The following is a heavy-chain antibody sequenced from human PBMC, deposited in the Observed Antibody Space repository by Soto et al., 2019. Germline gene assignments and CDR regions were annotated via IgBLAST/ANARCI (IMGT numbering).Heavy chain of an antibody. V-gene: IGHV4-59*01. J-gene: IGHJ4*02. CDR2: IYYSGST. D-gene: IGHD3-22*01. Sequence: SETLSLTCTVSGGSISSYYWSWIRQPPGKGLEWIGYIYYSGSTNYNPSLKSRVTISVDTSKNQFSLKLSSVTAADTAVYYCASKRYYDSSYFDYWGQGTLVTVSS. CDR3: ASKRYYDSSYFDY. CDR1: GGSISSYY.